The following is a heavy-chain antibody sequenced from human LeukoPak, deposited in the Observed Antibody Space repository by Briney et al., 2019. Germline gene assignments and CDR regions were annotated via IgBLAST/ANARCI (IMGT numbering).Heavy chain of an antibody. J-gene: IGHJ5*02. D-gene: IGHD2-2*01. CDR1: GGSISSGDYY. CDR3: ASRYCSSTSCPMGFDP. Sequence: PSQTLSLTCTVSGGSISSGDYYWSWTRQPPGKGLEWIGYIYHSGSTYYNPSLKSRVTISVDTSKNQFSLKLSSVTAADTAVYYCASRYCSSTSCPMGFDPWGQGTLVTVSS. CDR2: IYHSGST. V-gene: IGHV4-30-4*01.